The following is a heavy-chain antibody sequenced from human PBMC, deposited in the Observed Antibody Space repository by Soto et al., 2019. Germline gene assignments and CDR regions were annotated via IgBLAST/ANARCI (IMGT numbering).Heavy chain of an antibody. J-gene: IGHJ4*02. CDR3: AHRTTVPVGIN. Sequence: QITLKESGPTLVKPTQPLTLTCTFSGFSLTTDGVGVDWIRQPPGKALEWLGLIYWNDEERYRPSLQSRLTITKDTSRNQVVLTMTNMDPVDTATYYCAHRTTVPVGINWGQGTVVTVSS. CDR1: GFSLTTDGVG. D-gene: IGHD4-4*01. V-gene: IGHV2-5*01. CDR2: IYWNDEE.